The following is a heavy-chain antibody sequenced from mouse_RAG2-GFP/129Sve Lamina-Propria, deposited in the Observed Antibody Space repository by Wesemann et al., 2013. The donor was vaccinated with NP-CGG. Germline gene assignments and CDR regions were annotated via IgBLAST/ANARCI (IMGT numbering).Heavy chain of an antibody. V-gene: IGHV1-78*01. CDR1: GYTFTDHT. CDR2: IYPRDGST. CDR3: ASETYYGSSLSYWYFDV. J-gene: IGHJ1*03. Sequence: VSGYTFTDHTIHWMKQRPEQGLEWIGYIYPRDGSTKYNEKFKGKATLTADKSSSTAYMQLNSLTSEDSAVYFCASETYYGSSLSYWYFDVWGTGTTVTVSS. D-gene: IGHD1-1*01.